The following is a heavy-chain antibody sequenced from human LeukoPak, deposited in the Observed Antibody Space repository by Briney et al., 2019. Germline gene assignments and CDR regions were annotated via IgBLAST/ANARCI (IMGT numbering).Heavy chain of an antibody. Sequence: GSIISSYYMSWIRQAPGKGLEWVSYISSGSSFTNYADSVKGRFTISRDNAKNSLYLQMNSLRAEDTAVYYCARVGDSSGSDAFDIWGQGTMVTVSS. CDR1: GSIISSYY. D-gene: IGHD3-22*01. V-gene: IGHV3-11*05. CDR2: ISSGSSFT. J-gene: IGHJ3*02. CDR3: ARVGDSSGSDAFDI.